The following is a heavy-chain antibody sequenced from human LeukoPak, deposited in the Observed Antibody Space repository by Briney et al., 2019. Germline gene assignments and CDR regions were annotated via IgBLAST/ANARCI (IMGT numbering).Heavy chain of an antibody. D-gene: IGHD1-26*01. J-gene: IGHJ4*02. V-gene: IGHV3-7*01. CDR1: GFTFSSYW. Sequence: GGSLRLSCATSGFTFSSYWMSWVRQAPVKGLEWVANIKQDGSEIYYVDSVRGRFTISRDNAKNSLYLQMNSLRAGDTAVYFCARDNMLGYYFDYWGQGTLVTVSP. CDR3: ARDNMLGYYFDY. CDR2: IKQDGSEI.